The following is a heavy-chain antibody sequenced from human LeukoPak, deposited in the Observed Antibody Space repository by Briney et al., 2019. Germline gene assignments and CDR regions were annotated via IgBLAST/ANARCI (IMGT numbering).Heavy chain of an antibody. Sequence: ASVKVSFTASGYTFISYDINWVRQATGQGLEWMGWMSPNSGNTGYAQKFQGRITMTKSTSISTAYMELSDLESEDTAVYYCARTPPDYGIDYWGQGTLVTVSS. CDR1: GYTFISYD. J-gene: IGHJ4*02. D-gene: IGHD4-17*01. CDR3: ARTPPDYGIDY. CDR2: MSPNSGNT. V-gene: IGHV1-8*01.